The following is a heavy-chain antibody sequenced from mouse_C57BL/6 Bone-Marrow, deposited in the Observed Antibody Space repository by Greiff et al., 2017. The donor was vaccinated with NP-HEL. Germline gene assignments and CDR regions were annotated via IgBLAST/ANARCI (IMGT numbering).Heavy chain of an antibody. Sequence: QVQLKESGPGLVAPSQSLSITCTVSGFSLTSYAISWVRQPPGKGLEWLGVIWTGGGTNYNSALKSRLSISKDNSKSQVFLKMNSLQTDDTARYYCATLITTVDPSYWYFDVWGTGTTVTVSS. D-gene: IGHD1-1*01. J-gene: IGHJ1*03. CDR3: ATLITTVDPSYWYFDV. CDR1: GFSLTSYA. V-gene: IGHV2-9-1*01. CDR2: IWTGGGT.